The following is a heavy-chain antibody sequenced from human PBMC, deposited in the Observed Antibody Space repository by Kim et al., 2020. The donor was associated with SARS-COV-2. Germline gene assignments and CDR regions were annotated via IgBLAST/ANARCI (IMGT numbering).Heavy chain of an antibody. V-gene: IGHV1-69*13. J-gene: IGHJ4*02. CDR3: ARWDGDGDKLPIDGY. CDR2: IIPIFGTA. Sequence: SVKVSCKASGGTFSSYAISWVRQAPGQGLEWMGGIIPIFGTANYAQKFQGRVTITADESTSTAYMELSSLRSEDTAVYYCARWDGDGDKLPIDGYWGQGTLVTVSS. D-gene: IGHD7-27*01. CDR1: GGTFSSYA.